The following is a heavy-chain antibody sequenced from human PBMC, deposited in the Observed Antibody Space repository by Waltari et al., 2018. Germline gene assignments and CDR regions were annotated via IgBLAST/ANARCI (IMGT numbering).Heavy chain of an antibody. CDR3: ARDPIIAAAGTFDY. V-gene: IGHV4-39*07. J-gene: IGHJ4*02. D-gene: IGHD6-13*01. Sequence: QLQLQESGPGLVKPSETLSLTCTVSGGSISSSSYYWGWIRQPPGKGLEWFGSIYYSGSTYYNPSLKSRVTISVDTSKNQFSLKLSSVTAADTAVYYCARDPIIAAAGTFDYWGQGTLVTVSS. CDR1: GGSISSSSYY. CDR2: IYYSGST.